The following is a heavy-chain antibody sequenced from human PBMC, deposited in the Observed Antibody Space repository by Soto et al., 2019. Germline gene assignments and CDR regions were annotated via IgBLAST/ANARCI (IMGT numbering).Heavy chain of an antibody. V-gene: IGHV4-34*01. J-gene: IGHJ4*02. Sequence: SETLSLTCAVYGGSFSGYYWSWIRQPPGKGLEWIGEINHSGSTNYNPSLKSRVTISVDTSKNQFSLKLSSVTAADTAVYYCASLYDSSGYFDYWGQGTLVTVS. CDR2: INHSGST. D-gene: IGHD3-22*01. CDR1: GGSFSGYY. CDR3: ASLYDSSGYFDY.